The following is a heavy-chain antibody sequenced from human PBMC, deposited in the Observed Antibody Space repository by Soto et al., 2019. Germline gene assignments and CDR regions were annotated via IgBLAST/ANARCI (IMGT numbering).Heavy chain of an antibody. J-gene: IGHJ5*02. CDR1: GFTFSSYA. Sequence: GGSLRLSCAASGFTFSSYAMSWVRQAPGKGLEWVSGISGSGGSTYYADSVKGRFTISRDNSKNTLYLQMNSLRAEDTAVYYCAKAQKYSSSQNWFDPWGQGTLVTVSS. V-gene: IGHV3-23*01. D-gene: IGHD6-13*01. CDR2: ISGSGGST. CDR3: AKAQKYSSSQNWFDP.